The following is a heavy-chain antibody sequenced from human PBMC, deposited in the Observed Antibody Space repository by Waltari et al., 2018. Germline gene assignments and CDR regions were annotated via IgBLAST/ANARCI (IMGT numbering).Heavy chain of an antibody. V-gene: IGHV4-34*01. CDR1: GGSFSGYY. J-gene: IGHJ4*02. CDR2: INRSGST. CDR3: ARGQGPQFPDY. Sequence: QVQLQQWGAGLLKPSETLSLTCAVYGGSFSGYYWSWIRQPPGKGLEWIGEINRSGSTNSNPSLKSRVTISVDTSKNQFSLKLSSVTAADTAVYYCARGQGPQFPDYWGQGTLVTVSS.